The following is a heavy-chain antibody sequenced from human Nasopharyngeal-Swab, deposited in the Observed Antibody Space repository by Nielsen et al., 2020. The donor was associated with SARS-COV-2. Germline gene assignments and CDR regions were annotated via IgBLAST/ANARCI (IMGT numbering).Heavy chain of an antibody. J-gene: IGHJ6*03. D-gene: IGHD2-2*01. CDR1: GFTFSSYG. CDR2: ISSSSSTI. CDR3: ARDVVVETYYYYYMDV. Sequence: GESLKISCAASGFTFSSYGMNWVRQAPGKGLEWVSYISSSSSTIYYADSVKGRFTISRDNAKNSLYLQMNSLRAEDTAVYYCARDVVVETYYYYYMDVWGKGTTVTVSS. V-gene: IGHV3-48*01.